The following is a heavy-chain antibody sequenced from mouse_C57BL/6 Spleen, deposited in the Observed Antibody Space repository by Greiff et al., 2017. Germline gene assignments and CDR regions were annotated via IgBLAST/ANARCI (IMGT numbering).Heavy chain of an antibody. CDR3: VRHGPSIYYDYEGWYCDV. D-gene: IGHD2-4*01. CDR2: IRSKSNNYAT. V-gene: IGHV10-1*01. J-gene: IGHJ1*03. Sequence: EVKLVESGGGLVQPKGSLKLSCAASGFSFHTYAMNWVRQAPGTGLEWVARIRSKSNNYATYYADSVKDRFTISRDDSESMLYLQMNNLKTEDTAMDYCVRHGPSIYYDYEGWYCDVWGTGTTVTVSS. CDR1: GFSFHTYA.